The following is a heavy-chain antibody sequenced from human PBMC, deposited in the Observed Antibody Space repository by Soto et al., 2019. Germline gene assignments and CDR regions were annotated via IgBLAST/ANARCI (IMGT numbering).Heavy chain of an antibody. V-gene: IGHV3-30-3*01. J-gene: IGHJ4*02. D-gene: IGHD3-16*02. Sequence: SLRLSCAASGFTFSSYAMHWVRQAPGKGLKWVAVISDDGSNKYYADSVKGRFPISRDNSKNTLYLQMNSLRAEDTAVYYCARGPEYHDFVWGSYHSSHFLDYWGQGTLVTVSS. CDR1: GFTFSSYA. CDR2: ISDDGSNK. CDR3: ARGPEYHDFVWGSYHSSHFLDY.